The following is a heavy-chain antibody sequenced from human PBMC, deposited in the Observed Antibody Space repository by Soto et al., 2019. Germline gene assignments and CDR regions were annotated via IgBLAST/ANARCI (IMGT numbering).Heavy chain of an antibody. CDR2: IDPKSGGT. V-gene: IGHV1-2*02. CDR1: GPTFIAYY. CDR3: ARVSVDVPE. Sequence: QLVQSGAEVKKPGASVKVSCKTSGPTFIAYYIHWVRQAPGQGLEWMGGIDPKSGGTTYEQKFLGRVTMTRDASINTAYMELNSLTSDDTAVYYCARVSVDVPEWGQGTLLTVSS. D-gene: IGHD5-12*01. J-gene: IGHJ4*02.